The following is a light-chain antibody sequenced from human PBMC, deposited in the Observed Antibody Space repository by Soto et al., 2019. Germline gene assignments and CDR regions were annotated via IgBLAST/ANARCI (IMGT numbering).Light chain of an antibody. Sequence: EVVMTQSPATLSLSPGEGAALSCRASQSIDTFLVWYQQKPGQAPRLLIFDASNRATGVPARFAGSGSGTDFALTISSLEPEDFAVYYCQQRGTWPRTFGRGTRLEIK. J-gene: IGKJ2*01. CDR2: DAS. V-gene: IGKV3-11*01. CDR3: QQRGTWPRT. CDR1: QSIDTF.